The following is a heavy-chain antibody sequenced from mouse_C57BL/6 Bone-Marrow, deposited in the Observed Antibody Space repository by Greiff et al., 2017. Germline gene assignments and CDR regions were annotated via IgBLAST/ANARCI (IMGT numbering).Heavy chain of an antibody. CDR1: GYTFTSYW. D-gene: IGHD2-3*01. J-gene: IGHJ2*01. Sequence: VQLQQSGAELVKPGASVKLSCKASGYTFTSYWMHWVKQRPGQGLEWIGMIHPNSGSTNYNEKFKSKATLTVDKSSSTAYMQLSSLTSEDSAVYYCAPSGWLLLDYWGQGTTLTVSS. V-gene: IGHV1-64*01. CDR2: IHPNSGST. CDR3: APSGWLLLDY.